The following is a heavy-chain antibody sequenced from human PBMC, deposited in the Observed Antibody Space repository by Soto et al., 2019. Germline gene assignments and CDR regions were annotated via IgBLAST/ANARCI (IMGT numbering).Heavy chain of an antibody. CDR3: ARVNWNLGYYGMDV. CDR1: GDSVSSNSAA. D-gene: IGHD1-7*01. J-gene: IGHJ6*02. V-gene: IGHV6-1*01. CDR2: TYYRAKWYN. Sequence: SQTLSLTCAISGDSVSSNSAAWNWIRQSPSRGLEWLGRTYYRAKWYNDYAVSVKSRITINPDTSRNQFSLQLNSVTPEDTAVYYCARVNWNLGYYGMDVWGQGTTVTVSS.